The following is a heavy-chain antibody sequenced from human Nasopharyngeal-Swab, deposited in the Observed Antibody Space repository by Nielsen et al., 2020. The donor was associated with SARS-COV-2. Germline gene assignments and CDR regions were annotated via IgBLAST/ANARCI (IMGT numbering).Heavy chain of an antibody. CDR2: IYTSGST. D-gene: IGHD6-13*01. CDR3: ARDPYAYSSSWYDDSGYFDY. J-gene: IGHJ4*02. V-gene: IGHV4-4*07. Sequence: WIRRPPGKGLEWIGRIYTSGSTNYNPSLKSRVTMSVDTSKNQFSLKLSSVTAADTAVYYCARDPYAYSSSWYDDSGYFDYWGQGTLVTVSS.